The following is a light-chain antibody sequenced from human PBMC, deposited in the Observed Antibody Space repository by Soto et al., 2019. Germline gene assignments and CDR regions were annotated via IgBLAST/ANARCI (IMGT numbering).Light chain of an antibody. J-gene: IGLJ2*01. CDR1: SSDIGSYNY. CDR2: EVS. CDR3: SSYRSNTFVV. V-gene: IGLV2-14*01. Sequence: QSALTQPASVSGSPGQSITISCTGTSSDIGSYNYVSWYQQYPDKAPKLMIYEVSNRPSGVSNRLSGSKSGNTASLTISGLQAEDEADYYCSSYRSNTFVVFGGGTKLTVL.